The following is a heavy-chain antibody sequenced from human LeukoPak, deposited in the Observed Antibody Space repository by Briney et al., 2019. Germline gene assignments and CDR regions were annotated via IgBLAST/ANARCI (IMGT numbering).Heavy chain of an antibody. CDR3: ARGGIAAAGALRDFDY. V-gene: IGHV1-3*03. J-gene: IGHJ4*02. D-gene: IGHD6-13*01. Sequence: ASVKVSCKASGYSFTSYAMHWVRQAPGQRLEWMGWINAGNGNTKYSQEFQGRVTITRDTSASTAYMELSSLRSEDMAVYYCARGGIAAAGALRDFDYWGQGTLVTVSS. CDR2: INAGNGNT. CDR1: GYSFTSYA.